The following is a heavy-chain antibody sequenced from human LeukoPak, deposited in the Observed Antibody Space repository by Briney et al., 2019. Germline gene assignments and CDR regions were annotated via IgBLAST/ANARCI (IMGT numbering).Heavy chain of an antibody. CDR2: ISWNSGSI. CDR1: GFTFDDYA. J-gene: IGHJ3*02. Sequence: GRSLRLSCAASGFTFDDYAMHWVRQAPGKGLECVSGISWNSGSIGYADSVKGRFTISRDNAKNSLYLQMNSLRAEDMALYYCAKDMWMGATMNAFDIWGQETMVTVSS. V-gene: IGHV3-9*03. D-gene: IGHD1-26*01. CDR3: AKDMWMGATMNAFDI.